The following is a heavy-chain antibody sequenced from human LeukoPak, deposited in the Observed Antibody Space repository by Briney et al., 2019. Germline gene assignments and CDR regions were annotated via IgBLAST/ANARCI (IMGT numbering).Heavy chain of an antibody. J-gene: IGHJ1*01. D-gene: IGHD3-22*01. CDR2: IFYSGST. V-gene: IGHV4-59*01. Sequence: SETLSLTCTVSGGSISSYYWSWIRQPPGKGLEWIGYIFYSGSTNYNPSLKSRVTISVYTSKNQFSLKLSSVTAADTAVYYCARLKYYYDASGYRAEYFQHWGQGTLVTVSS. CDR3: ARLKYYYDASGYRAEYFQH. CDR1: GGSISSYY.